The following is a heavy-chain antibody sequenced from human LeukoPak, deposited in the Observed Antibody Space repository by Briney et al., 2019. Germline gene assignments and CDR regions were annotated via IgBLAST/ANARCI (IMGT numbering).Heavy chain of an antibody. CDR2: IKSDGSET. CDR1: GFTLSSYW. J-gene: IGHJ6*02. CDR3: ASDRVFYGLDV. V-gene: IGHV3-74*01. Sequence: GGSLRLSCAASGFTLSSYWTYWVRQAPGKGLMWVSRIKSDGSETSYADSVKGRFTISRDNARNTLYLQMNSLRPEDTAIYYCASDRVFYGLDVWGQGTTVTVSS.